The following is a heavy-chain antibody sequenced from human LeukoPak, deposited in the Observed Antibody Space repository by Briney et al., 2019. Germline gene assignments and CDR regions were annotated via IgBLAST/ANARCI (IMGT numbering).Heavy chain of an antibody. CDR1: GFTFSSYG. Sequence: GRSLRLSCAASGFTFSSYGMHWVRQAPGKGLEWVAVIWYDGSNKYYADSEKGRFTISRDNSKNTLYLQMNSLRAEDTAVYYCAREGDIVVVPAATGDAFDIWGQGTMVTVSS. CDR2: IWYDGSNK. J-gene: IGHJ3*02. CDR3: AREGDIVVVPAATGDAFDI. V-gene: IGHV3-33*01. D-gene: IGHD2-2*01.